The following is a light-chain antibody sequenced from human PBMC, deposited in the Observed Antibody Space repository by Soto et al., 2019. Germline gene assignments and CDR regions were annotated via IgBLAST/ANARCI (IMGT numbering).Light chain of an antibody. J-gene: IGKJ4*01. CDR1: QSIRGY. CDR3: QQTYRITLT. Sequence: DIQMTQSPSSLPASVGDRVTVTCRASQSIRGYLNWYQNKPGTAPKILIFAASRLQTGVPLRFSGSGSGTNFNLTISNLHTEDFATYSCQQTYRITLTFGGGTKVDVK. CDR2: AAS. V-gene: IGKV1-39*01.